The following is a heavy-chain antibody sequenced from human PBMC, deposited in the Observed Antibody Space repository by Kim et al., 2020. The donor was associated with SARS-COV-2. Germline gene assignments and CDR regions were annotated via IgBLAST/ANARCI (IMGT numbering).Heavy chain of an antibody. J-gene: IGHJ5*02. CDR3: ARIGRYCSGGSCFYWFDP. Sequence: SETLSLICTVSGGSISSYYWSWIRQPPGKGLEWIGYIYYSGSTNYNPSLKSRVTISVDTSKNQFSLKLSSVTAADTAVYYCARIGRYCSGGSCFYWFDPWGQGTLVTVSS. CDR1: GGSISSYY. CDR2: IYYSGST. D-gene: IGHD2-15*01. V-gene: IGHV4-59*01.